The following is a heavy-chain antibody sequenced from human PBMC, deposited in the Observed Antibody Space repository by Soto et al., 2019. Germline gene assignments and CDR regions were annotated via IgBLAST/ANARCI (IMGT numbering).Heavy chain of an antibody. CDR1: GGSMSEFF. J-gene: IGHJ4*02. D-gene: IGHD3-10*01. CDR2: IYYLGST. CDR3: ARDGYDGSGSPYPAY. Sequence: SETLSITCSVSGGSMSEFFWSWIRQSPGKGLEWIGYIYYLGSTDYNPSLKSRVTISVDTSKRQFSLRLTSVTAADTAVYYCARDGYDGSGSPYPAYWGPGTQVTVSS. V-gene: IGHV4-59*01.